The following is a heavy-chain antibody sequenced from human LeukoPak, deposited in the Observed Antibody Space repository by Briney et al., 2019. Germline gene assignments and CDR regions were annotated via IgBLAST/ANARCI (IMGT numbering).Heavy chain of an antibody. CDR2: ISSSGTTI. J-gene: IGHJ4*02. V-gene: IGHV3-48*03. CDR1: GFTFSSYE. D-gene: IGHD1-7*01. CDR3: ATAITGTVYFDY. Sequence: GGSLRLSCAASGFTFSSYEMNWVRQAPGKGLEWISYISSSGTTIYHADSVKGRFTISRDNAKNSLYLQMNSLRAEDTAVYYCATAITGTVYFDYWGQGTLVTVSS.